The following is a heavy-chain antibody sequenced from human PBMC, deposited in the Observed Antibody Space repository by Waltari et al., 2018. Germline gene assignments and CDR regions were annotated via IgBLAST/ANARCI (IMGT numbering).Heavy chain of an antibody. D-gene: IGHD2-2*01. J-gene: IGHJ4*02. V-gene: IGHV4-34*01. Sequence: QVQLQQWGAGLLKPSETLSLTCAVYGGSFSGYYWSWIRQPPGKGLEWIGEINHSGSTNYNPSRKSRVTISVDTSKNQFSLKLSSVTAADTAVYYCARRMVPAAKRTRYYFDYWGQGTLVTVSS. CDR1: GGSFSGYY. CDR2: INHSGST. CDR3: ARRMVPAAKRTRYYFDY.